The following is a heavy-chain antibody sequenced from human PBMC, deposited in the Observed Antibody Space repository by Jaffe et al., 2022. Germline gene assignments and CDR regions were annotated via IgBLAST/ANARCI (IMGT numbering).Heavy chain of an antibody. Sequence: QVQLVESGGGVVQPGGSLTLSCAASGFSFSGFGIHWVRQAPGKRLEWVAFILYDGSNKYYADSVKGRFTISRDNSQNTLYLQMNSLRGEDTAVYYCAKSYSGSGSPFDYWGQGTLVIVSS. J-gene: IGHJ4*02. CDR1: GFSFSGFG. CDR2: ILYDGSNK. D-gene: IGHD3-10*01. CDR3: AKSYSGSGSPFDY. V-gene: IGHV3-30*02.